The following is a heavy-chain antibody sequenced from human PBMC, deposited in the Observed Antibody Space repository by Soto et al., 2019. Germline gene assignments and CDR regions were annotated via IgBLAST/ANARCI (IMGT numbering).Heavy chain of an antibody. CDR3: VKYTVTEDLGES. CDR1: GFTFSSYD. CDR2: VSRAGTYT. D-gene: IGHD3-16*01. V-gene: IGHV3-23*01. J-gene: IGHJ5*02. Sequence: EVQLLESGGDVVRPGGSLRLSCAASGFTFSSYDMGWVRQAPGKGLEWVACVSRAGTYTFYADSVRGRFSISRDNSRDTVDLYMNALRGEDTAVYFCVKYTVTEDLGESWGQGTLVSVSS.